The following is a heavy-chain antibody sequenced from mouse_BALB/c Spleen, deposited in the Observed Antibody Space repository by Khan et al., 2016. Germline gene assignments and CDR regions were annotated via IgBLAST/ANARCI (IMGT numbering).Heavy chain of an antibody. CDR2: ISFDGSN. J-gene: IGHJ2*02. CDR3: AREGDYGEAGY. CDR1: GYSITSGYY. D-gene: IGHD2-13*01. Sequence: EVQLQESGPGLVKPSQSLSLTCSVTGYSITSGYYWNWIRQFPGNKLEWLGYISFDGSNNYNPSLKNRISITRDTSKNQFFLKLNSVTTEDTAKDYCAREGDYGEAGYWGQCTSLTVSS. V-gene: IGHV3-6*02.